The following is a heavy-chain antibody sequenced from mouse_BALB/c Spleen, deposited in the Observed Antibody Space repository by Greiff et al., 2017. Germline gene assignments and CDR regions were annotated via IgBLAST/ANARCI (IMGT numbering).Heavy chain of an antibody. Sequence: VQLKESGAELVKPGASVKLSCTASGFNIKDTYMHWVKQRPEQGLEWIGRIDPANGNTKYDPKFQGKATITADTSSNTAYLQLSSLTSEDTAVYYCASGAYYGYDEGYWGQGTTLTVSS. D-gene: IGHD2-14*01. V-gene: IGHV14-3*02. CDR2: IDPANGNT. CDR1: GFNIKDTY. J-gene: IGHJ2*01. CDR3: ASGAYYGYDEGY.